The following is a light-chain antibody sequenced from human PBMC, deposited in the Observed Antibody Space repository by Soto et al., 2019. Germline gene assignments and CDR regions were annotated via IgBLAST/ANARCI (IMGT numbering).Light chain of an antibody. Sequence: QSVLTQPPSMSATPGQKVTISCSGSSSNVENNYVSWYQQFPGTAPKFLIFDNDKRPSGVPDRFSASKSGTSATLAITGLQPGDEADYYCATWDTSLTAAVFGSGTKVTVL. CDR3: ATWDTSLTAAV. V-gene: IGLV1-51*01. CDR2: DND. CDR1: SSNVENNY. J-gene: IGLJ1*01.